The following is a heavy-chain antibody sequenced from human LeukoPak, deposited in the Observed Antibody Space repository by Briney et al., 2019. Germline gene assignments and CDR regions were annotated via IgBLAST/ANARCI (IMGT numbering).Heavy chain of an antibody. V-gene: IGHV3-21*01. CDR3: ARDPYSGTYGDTYYYYMDV. Sequence: GGSLRLSCEASGFTFSTFAMIWVRQPPGKGLEWVSSITSSSTYTFYADSVKGRFTISRDNARNSLYLQMNSLRAEDTAVYYCARDPYSGTYGDTYYYYMDVWGKGTTVTISS. CDR1: GFTFSTFA. D-gene: IGHD1-26*01. J-gene: IGHJ6*03. CDR2: ITSSSTYT.